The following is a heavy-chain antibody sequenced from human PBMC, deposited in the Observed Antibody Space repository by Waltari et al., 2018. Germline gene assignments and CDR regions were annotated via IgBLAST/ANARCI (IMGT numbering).Heavy chain of an antibody. CDR3: AREEDNYPPPYYYYYYMDV. Sequence: EVQLVESGGGLVKPGGSLRLSCAASGFTFSSYSMNWVRQAPGKGLEWVSSISSSSSYIYYADSVKGRFTISRDNAKNSLYLQMNSLRAEDTAVYYCAREEDNYPPPYYYYYYMDVWGKGTTVTVSS. CDR2: ISSSSSYI. V-gene: IGHV3-21*01. CDR1: GFTFSSYS. D-gene: IGHD4-4*01. J-gene: IGHJ6*03.